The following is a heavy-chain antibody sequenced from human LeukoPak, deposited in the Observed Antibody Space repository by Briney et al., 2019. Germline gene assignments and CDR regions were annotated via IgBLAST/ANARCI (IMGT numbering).Heavy chain of an antibody. V-gene: IGHV1-2*06. Sequence: AASVTVSCRASGYTFTGYHMHWVRQAPGQGLEWMGRINPNSGDTNYAQNFQGRVTMTRDTSINTAYMELSRLRSDDTAVYYCARDYCSSTSCLFDYWGQGTLVTVSS. D-gene: IGHD2-2*01. CDR3: ARDYCSSTSCLFDY. CDR1: GYTFTGYH. CDR2: INPNSGDT. J-gene: IGHJ4*02.